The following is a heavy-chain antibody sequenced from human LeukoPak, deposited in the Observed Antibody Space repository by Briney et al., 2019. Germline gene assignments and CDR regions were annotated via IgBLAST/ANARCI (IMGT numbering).Heavy chain of an antibody. V-gene: IGHV3-11*04. CDR2: ISSSGSTI. Sequence: PGGSLRLSCAASGFTFSDYYMSWIRQAPGKGLEWVSYISSSGSTIYYADSVKGRFTISRDTAKNSLYLQMNSLRAEDTAVYYCASPAWIQLWDDAFDIWGQGTMVTVSS. J-gene: IGHJ3*02. CDR3: ASPAWIQLWDDAFDI. CDR1: GFTFSDYY. D-gene: IGHD5-18*01.